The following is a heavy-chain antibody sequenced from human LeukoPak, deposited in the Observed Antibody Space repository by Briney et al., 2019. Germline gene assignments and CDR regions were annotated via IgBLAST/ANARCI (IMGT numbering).Heavy chain of an antibody. CDR1: RFTFSSYA. V-gene: IGHV3-23*01. Sequence: GGSLRLSCAASRFTFSSYAMSWVRQAPGKGLEWVSSISGGGGGTYYADSVKGRFTISRDNSKNTLSLQMNSLRAKDTAVYYCAKNLGSAEYWGQGTLVTVSS. CDR3: AKNLGSAEY. D-gene: IGHD3-10*01. J-gene: IGHJ4*02. CDR2: ISGGGGGT.